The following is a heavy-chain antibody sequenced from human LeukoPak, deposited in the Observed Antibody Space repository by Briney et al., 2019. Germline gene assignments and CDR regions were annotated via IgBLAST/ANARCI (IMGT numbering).Heavy chain of an antibody. J-gene: IGHJ4*02. V-gene: IGHV2-5*02. CDR1: GFSLRTSGVG. D-gene: IGHD3-10*01. Sequence: SGPTLANPPSPLTLTCTFPGFSLRTSGVGVGWIRQPPLKALEWLALLYWDDQKRNSPSRKSRLTITKDTSKNQVVLTMTNMDPVDTATYYCAHSYLPAWFGKLTYFDYWGQGTLVTVS. CDR2: LYWDDQK. CDR3: AHSYLPAWFGKLTYFDY.